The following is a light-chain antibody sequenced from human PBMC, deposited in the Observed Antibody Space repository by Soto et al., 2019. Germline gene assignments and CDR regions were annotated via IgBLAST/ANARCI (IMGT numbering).Light chain of an antibody. Sequence: DIQMTQSPSSLSASVGDRVTITCRASQGISSWLVWYQQKPEKAPEPLIYAASSLRSGVPSRFSGSGSGTDFTLTISSLQPEDFATYYCQQYNSYPLTFGGGTKVEIK. CDR2: AAS. J-gene: IGKJ4*01. V-gene: IGKV1D-16*01. CDR1: QGISSW. CDR3: QQYNSYPLT.